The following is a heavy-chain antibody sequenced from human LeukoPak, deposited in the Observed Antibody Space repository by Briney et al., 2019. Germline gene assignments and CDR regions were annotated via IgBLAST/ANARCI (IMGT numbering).Heavy chain of an antibody. CDR3: AKTITGKPINYFDY. CDR2: ISGSGGST. D-gene: IGHD1-14*01. CDR1: GFTFSDYY. Sequence: GGSLRLSCAASGFTFSDYYMSWIRQAPGKGLEWVSAISGSGGSTYYADSVKGRFTISRDNSKNTLYLQMNSLRAEDTAVYYCAKTITGKPINYFDYWGQGTLVTVSS. V-gene: IGHV3-23*01. J-gene: IGHJ4*02.